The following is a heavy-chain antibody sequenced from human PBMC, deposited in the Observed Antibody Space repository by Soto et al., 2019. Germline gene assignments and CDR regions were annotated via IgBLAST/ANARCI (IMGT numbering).Heavy chain of an antibody. V-gene: IGHV6-1*01. D-gene: IGHD1-26*01. Sequence: SQTLSLTCAICGDSVSNNGATWNWIRQSPSRGLEWLGRAYYRSRWQYDYATSARSRITINPDTSKNQFSLQLSSVTPEDTTVYYCARGPPHFNSGFESWGQRSLVTV. CDR3: ARGPPHFNSGFES. CDR2: AYYRSRWQY. J-gene: IGHJ1*01. CDR1: GDSVSNNGAT.